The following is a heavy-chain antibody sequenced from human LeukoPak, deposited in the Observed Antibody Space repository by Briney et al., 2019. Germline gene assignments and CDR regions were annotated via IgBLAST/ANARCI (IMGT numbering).Heavy chain of an antibody. CDR2: INTSGGST. V-gene: IGHV1-46*01. D-gene: IGHD6-13*01. Sequence: GASVKVSCKASGYTFTSYYMHWVRQAPGQGLEWMGIINTSGGSTSYAQKFQGRVTMTRDTSTSTVYMELSSLRSEDTAVYYCAAQIASSSWYSASDYWGQGTLVTVSS. J-gene: IGHJ4*02. CDR1: GYTFTSYY. CDR3: AAQIASSSWYSASDY.